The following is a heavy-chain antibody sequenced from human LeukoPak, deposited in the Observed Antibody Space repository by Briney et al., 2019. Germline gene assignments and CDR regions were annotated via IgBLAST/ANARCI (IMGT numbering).Heavy chain of an antibody. CDR1: GFDLNTYE. CDR2: ITISGHTK. J-gene: IGHJ5*02. Sequence: GGSLRLSCAASGFDLNTYEMNWVRQAPGKGLEWIADITISGHTKNYADSVKGRFTISRDNAGTSLYLQMSSLTVEDTGVYYCARGDPHADLWGQGTLVAVSS. CDR3: ARGDPHADL. V-gene: IGHV3-48*03.